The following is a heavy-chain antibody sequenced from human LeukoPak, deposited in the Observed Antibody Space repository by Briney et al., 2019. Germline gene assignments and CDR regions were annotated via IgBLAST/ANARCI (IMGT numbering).Heavy chain of an antibody. Sequence: GGSLRLSCAASGVSFSSNEMKWVRQAPGKGLEWVSYISSSGSTIYYADSVKGRFTISRDNAKNLLYLQMNSLRAEDTAVYYCARDFRAGSGANDFDYWGQGTLVTVSS. V-gene: IGHV3-48*03. CDR2: ISSSGSTI. CDR1: GVSFSSNE. CDR3: ARDFRAGSGANDFDY. J-gene: IGHJ4*02. D-gene: IGHD3-10*01.